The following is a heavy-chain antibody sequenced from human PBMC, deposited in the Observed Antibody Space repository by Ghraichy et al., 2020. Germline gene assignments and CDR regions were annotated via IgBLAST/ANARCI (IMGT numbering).Heavy chain of an antibody. CDR2: ISGSGGST. V-gene: IGHV3-23*01. Sequence: GESLNISCAASGFSFSNYAMSWVRQAPGKGLEWVSTISGSGGSTFYADSVMGRFTVSRDNSKSTLFLEMSVLIAEDTALYYCAKDPHTYYFDSTGYHSRSIFAFWGQGTLVSVS. D-gene: IGHD3-22*01. J-gene: IGHJ4*02. CDR1: GFSFSNYA. CDR3: AKDPHTYYFDSTGYHSRSIFAF.